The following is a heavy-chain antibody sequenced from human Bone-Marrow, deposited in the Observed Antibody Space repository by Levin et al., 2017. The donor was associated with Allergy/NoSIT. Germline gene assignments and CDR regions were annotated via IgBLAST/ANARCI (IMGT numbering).Heavy chain of an antibody. CDR1: GGSFSGYY. V-gene: IGHV4-34*01. J-gene: IGHJ1*01. CDR3: ARGGGYCSGGSCYGTPRVRPKYFQH. Sequence: SETLSLTCAVYGGSFSGYYWSWIRQPPGKGLEWIGEINHSGSTNYNPSLKSRVTISVDTSKNQFSLKLSSVTAADTAVYYCARGGGYCSGGSCYGTPRVRPKYFQHWGQGTLVIVSS. D-gene: IGHD2-15*01. CDR2: INHSGST.